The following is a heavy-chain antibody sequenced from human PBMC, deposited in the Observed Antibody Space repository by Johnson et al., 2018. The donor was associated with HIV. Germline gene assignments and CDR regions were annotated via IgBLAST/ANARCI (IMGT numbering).Heavy chain of an antibody. CDR1: GFTFSGYA. V-gene: IGHV3-33*06. J-gene: IGHJ3*02. D-gene: IGHD6-13*01. CDR3: AKDAAAAALRAFDN. CDR2: IYYDGTNK. Sequence: QVQLVESGGGVVQPGRSLRLSCAASGFTFSGYAMHWVRQAPGKGLEWVAVIYYDGTNKHYADSVKGRFTISRDNSKNTLFLQMNSLRAEDTAVYYCAKDAAAAALRAFDNWGQGTMVTVS.